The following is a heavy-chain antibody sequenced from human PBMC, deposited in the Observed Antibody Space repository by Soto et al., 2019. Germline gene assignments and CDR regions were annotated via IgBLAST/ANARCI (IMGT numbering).Heavy chain of an antibody. V-gene: IGHV4-4*02. Sequence: PSETLSLTCAVSGGSISSSNWWSWVRQPPGKGLEWIGEIYHSGSTNYNPSLKSRVTISVDKSKNQFSLKLSSVTAADTAVYYCARAEGYYYYGMDVWGQGTTVTVSS. CDR2: IYHSGST. CDR1: GGSISSSNW. CDR3: ARAEGYYYYGMDV. J-gene: IGHJ6*02.